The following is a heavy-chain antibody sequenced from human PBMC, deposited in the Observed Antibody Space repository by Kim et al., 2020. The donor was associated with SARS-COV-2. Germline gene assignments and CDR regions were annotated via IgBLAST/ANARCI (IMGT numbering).Heavy chain of an antibody. Sequence: GGSLRLSCAASGFTFSTCTMNWVRQAPGKGLEWVSYISGSSIYIHYADSVKGRFTVSRDNAKNSLYLHLNSLRADDTAVYYCAKDYGGTICGQGNPTTAS. CDR3: AKDYGGTI. CDR1: GFTFSTCT. V-gene: IGHV3-21*04. CDR2: ISGSSIYI. J-gene: IGHJ6*02. D-gene: IGHD4-17*01.